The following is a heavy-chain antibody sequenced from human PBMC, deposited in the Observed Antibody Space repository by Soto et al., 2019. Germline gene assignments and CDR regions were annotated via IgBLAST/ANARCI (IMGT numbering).Heavy chain of an antibody. J-gene: IGHJ6*02. Sequence: SETLSLTCTVSGGSISSYSWSWLRQPPGKGLEWIGYIYYSGSTNYNPSLKSRVTISVDTSKNQFSLKLSSVTAADTAVYYCAAMTTVTTLYYYYGMDVWGQGTTVTVSS. V-gene: IGHV4-59*01. CDR3: AAMTTVTTLYYYYGMDV. D-gene: IGHD4-17*01. CDR1: GGSISSYS. CDR2: IYYSGST.